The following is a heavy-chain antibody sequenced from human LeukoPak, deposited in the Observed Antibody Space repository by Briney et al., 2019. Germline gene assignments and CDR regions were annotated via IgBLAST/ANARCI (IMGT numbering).Heavy chain of an antibody. CDR2: ISGSGAIT. Sequence: GGSLRLSCAAAGFDFNNYVMTWVRQAPGKGLEWVSSISGSGAITHYADSVKGRFTTSRDNSKNTLYLQMNSLRVEDTAFYYCAKWPYFDSSGYSFDYWGQGTLVTVSS. J-gene: IGHJ4*02. D-gene: IGHD3-22*01. CDR1: GFDFNNYV. CDR3: AKWPYFDSSGYSFDY. V-gene: IGHV3-23*01.